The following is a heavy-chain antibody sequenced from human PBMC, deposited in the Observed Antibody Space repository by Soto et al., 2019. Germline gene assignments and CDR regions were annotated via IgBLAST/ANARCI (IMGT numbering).Heavy chain of an antibody. V-gene: IGHV3-30*18. CDR2: ISYDGSNS. D-gene: IGHD3-16*01. Sequence: QVQLVESGGGVVQPGTSLRLSCAASGFPFNNYAMHWVRQRPGKGLDWVAVISYDGSNSYYSDSVKGRFTVSRDRSKNTLSLQMNSLRVEDTAVYYCAKGILSATFAPYAMDVWGXGXXVTVS. CDR1: GFPFNNYA. CDR3: AKGILSATFAPYAMDV. J-gene: IGHJ6*02.